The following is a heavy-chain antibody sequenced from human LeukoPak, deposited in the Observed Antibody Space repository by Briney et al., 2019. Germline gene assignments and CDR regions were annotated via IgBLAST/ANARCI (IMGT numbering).Heavy chain of an antibody. CDR2: ISSSGSTI. CDR1: GFTFSSYE. V-gene: IGHV3-48*03. Sequence: HPGGSLRLSCAASGFTFSSYEMNWVRQAPGKGLEWVSYISSSGSTIYYADSVKGRFTISRDNAKNSLYLQMNSLRAEDTAVYYCATSHRGMTAPGYWGQGTLVTVSS. CDR3: ATSHRGMTAPGY. J-gene: IGHJ4*02. D-gene: IGHD3-16*01.